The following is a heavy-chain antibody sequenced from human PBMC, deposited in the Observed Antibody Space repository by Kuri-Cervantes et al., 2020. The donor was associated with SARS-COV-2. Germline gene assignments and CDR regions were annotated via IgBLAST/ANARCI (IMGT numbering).Heavy chain of an antibody. Sequence: GESLKISCAASGFTFSSYAMHWVRQAPGKGLEWVAVISYDGSNKYYADSVKGRFTISRDDSKNVAYLQMNSLKTEDAAVYYCTTLIDYWGQGALVTVSS. V-gene: IGHV3-30-3*01. CDR2: ISYDGSNK. CDR1: GFTFSSYA. CDR3: TTLIDY. J-gene: IGHJ4*02.